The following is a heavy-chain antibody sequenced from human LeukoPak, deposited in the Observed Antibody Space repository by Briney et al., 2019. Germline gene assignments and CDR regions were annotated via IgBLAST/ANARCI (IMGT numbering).Heavy chain of an antibody. J-gene: IGHJ4*02. D-gene: IGHD1-7*01. CDR3: TTGGNYFPN. CDR1: GFTVSNAW. V-gene: IGHV3-15*01. Sequence: GGALRLSCAASGFTVSNAWMSWVRQVPGKGLDWVGRIKSKTAGGTTDYAAPVKGRFTISRDDSKNTLYLQMISLKTEDTAVYYCTTGGNYFPNWGQGTLVTVSS. CDR2: IKSKTAGGTT.